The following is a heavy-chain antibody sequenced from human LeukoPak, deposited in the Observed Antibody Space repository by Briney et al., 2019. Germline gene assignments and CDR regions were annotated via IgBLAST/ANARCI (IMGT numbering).Heavy chain of an antibody. V-gene: IGHV4-59*11. J-gene: IGHJ6*03. Sequence: PSETLSLTCTVSGGSISSHYWSWIRQPPGKGLEWIGYIYYSGSTNYNPSLKSRVTISVDTSKNQFSLKLSSVTAADTAVYYCARDGRSYYDSSGRLYYYYYMDVWGKETTVTVSS. D-gene: IGHD3-22*01. CDR2: IYYSGST. CDR3: ARDGRSYYDSSGRLYYYYYMDV. CDR1: GGSISSHY.